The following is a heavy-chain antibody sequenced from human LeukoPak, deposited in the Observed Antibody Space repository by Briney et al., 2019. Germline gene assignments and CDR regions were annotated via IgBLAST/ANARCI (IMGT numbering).Heavy chain of an antibody. Sequence: PSETLSLTCDVSGGSVSSANWWTWVRQPPGKRLEWIGEIYIGGSFHYNPSLESRVIISIDKSKNQFSLKLSSVTAADTAMYYCARGLNYDLNPWGQGTLVTVSS. CDR2: IYIGGSF. J-gene: IGHJ5*02. D-gene: IGHD3-3*01. CDR1: GGSVSSANW. V-gene: IGHV4/OR15-8*02. CDR3: ARGLNYDLNP.